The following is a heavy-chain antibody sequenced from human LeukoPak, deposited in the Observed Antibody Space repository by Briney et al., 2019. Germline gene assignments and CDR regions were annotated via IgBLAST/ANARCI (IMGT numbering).Heavy chain of an antibody. CDR3: ARAGAHTLDYYYYGMDV. V-gene: IGHV1-2*04. D-gene: IGHD2-2*02. CDR2: INPNSGGT. Sequence: ASVKVSCKASGYTFTSYDIKWVRQAPGQGLEWMGWINPNSGGTNYAQKFQGWVTMTRDTSISTAYMELSRLRSDDTAVYYCARAGAHTLDYYYYGMDVWGQGTTVTVSS. J-gene: IGHJ6*02. CDR1: GYTFTSYD.